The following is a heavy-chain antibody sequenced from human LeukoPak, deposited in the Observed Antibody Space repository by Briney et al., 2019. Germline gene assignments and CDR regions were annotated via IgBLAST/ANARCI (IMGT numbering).Heavy chain of an antibody. Sequence: GGSLRLSCAASGFIFSNYGMHWVRQAPGKGLEWVVVIWYDGSNKYYADSVKGRFTISRDNSKNTLYLQMNSLRAEDTAVYYCAKGPYYYDSSGYPYYMDVWGKGTTVTVSS. CDR1: GFIFSNYG. D-gene: IGHD3-22*01. CDR3: AKGPYYYDSSGYPYYMDV. J-gene: IGHJ6*03. V-gene: IGHV3-33*06. CDR2: IWYDGSNK.